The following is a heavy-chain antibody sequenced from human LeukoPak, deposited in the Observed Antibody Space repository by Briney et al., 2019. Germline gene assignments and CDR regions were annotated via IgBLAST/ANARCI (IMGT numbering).Heavy chain of an antibody. CDR3: ARHQGYGGDYYYYGMDV. Sequence: GESLKISCKGAGYSFSSYWIGWVRQMPGKGLEWMGIIYPGDSETKYSPSFQGQVTISADKSISTAYLQWSSLRASDTAIYYCARHQGYGGDYYYYGMDVWGQGPRSPSP. CDR2: IYPGDSET. J-gene: IGHJ6*02. CDR1: GYSFSSYW. V-gene: IGHV5-51*01. D-gene: IGHD5-12*01.